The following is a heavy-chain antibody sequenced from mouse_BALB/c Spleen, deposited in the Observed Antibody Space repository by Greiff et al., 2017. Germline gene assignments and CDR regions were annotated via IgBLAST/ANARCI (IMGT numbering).Heavy chain of an antibody. CDR3: ARSDYDYDDWYFDV. V-gene: IGHV5-17*02. CDR1: GFTFSSFG. CDR2: ISSVSSTI. D-gene: IGHD2-4*01. J-gene: IGHJ1*01. Sequence: EVKLMESGGGLVQPGGSRKLSCAASGFTFSSFGMHWVRQAPEKGLEWVAYISSVSSTIYYADTVKVRFTISRDNPKNTLFLQMTSLRSEDTAMYYCARSDYDYDDWYFDVWGAGTTVTVSS.